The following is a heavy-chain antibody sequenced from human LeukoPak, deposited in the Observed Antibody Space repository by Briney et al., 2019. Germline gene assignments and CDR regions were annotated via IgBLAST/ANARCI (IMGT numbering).Heavy chain of an antibody. CDR1: GFTFSSYS. CDR2: ISSSSSTI. V-gene: IGHV3-48*01. CDR3: ARDGYTNFDY. D-gene: IGHD5-24*01. Sequence: PGGSLRLSCAAHGFTFSSYSMNWVRQAPGKGLEWVSYISSSSSTIYYADSVKGQFTIARDNAKNSLYLQMNRLRAEDPAGYYCARDGYTNFDYWGQGTLVTVSS. J-gene: IGHJ4*02.